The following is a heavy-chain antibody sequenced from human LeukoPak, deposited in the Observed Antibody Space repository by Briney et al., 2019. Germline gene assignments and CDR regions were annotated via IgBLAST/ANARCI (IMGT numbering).Heavy chain of an antibody. CDR2: IYYSGST. D-gene: IGHD3-22*01. CDR1: GGSISNGGCY. Sequence: PSQTLSLTCTVSGGSISNGGCYWSWIRQHPGKGLEWIGYIYYSGSTYYNPSLKTRVSISVDTSKNQFSLKLSSVTAADTAVYYCAARYDSTGYFQHWGQGTLVTVSS. V-gene: IGHV4-31*03. CDR3: AARYDSTGYFQH. J-gene: IGHJ1*01.